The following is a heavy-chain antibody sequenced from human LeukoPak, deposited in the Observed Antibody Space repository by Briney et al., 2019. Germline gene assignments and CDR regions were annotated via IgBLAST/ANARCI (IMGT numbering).Heavy chain of an antibody. CDR3: AREVTYTSGWYDH. D-gene: IGHD6-19*01. J-gene: IGHJ5*02. CDR2: ISSSSSYI. CDR1: GFTFSSYN. Sequence: GGSLRLSCAASGFTFSSYNMSWVRQAPGKGLEWVSSISSSSSYIYYADSVKGRFTISRDNAKNSLYLQMNSLRAEDTAVYYCAREVTYTSGWYDHWGRGTMVTVSS. V-gene: IGHV3-21*01.